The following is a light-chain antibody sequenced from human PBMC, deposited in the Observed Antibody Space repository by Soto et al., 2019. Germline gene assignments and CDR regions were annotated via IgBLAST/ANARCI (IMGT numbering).Light chain of an antibody. CDR2: GAS. V-gene: IGKV3-20*01. CDR1: QSVSSSY. Sequence: EIVLTQSPGTLPLSPGERTTLSCRASQSVSSSYLAWYQHKPGQAPRLLLYGASRRATGIPDRFGGRGSGPDFTLTISRLEPEDFAVYYCQQYGSAPHTFGQGTRLQTK. J-gene: IGKJ2*01. CDR3: QQYGSAPHT.